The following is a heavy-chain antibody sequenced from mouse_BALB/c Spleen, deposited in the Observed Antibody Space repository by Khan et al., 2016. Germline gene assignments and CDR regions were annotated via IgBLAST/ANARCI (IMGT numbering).Heavy chain of an antibody. Sequence: EVQLQESGPGLVKPSQSRSLTCTVTGYSITSDYAWYWIRQFPGNKLEWMGNISFSGSTSYNPSLKSRISISRDTAKNQLFLQLNSVSTEDTATYYCARDYYGSGYFDYWGQGTTLTVSS. CDR1: GYSITSDYA. CDR3: ARDYYGSGYFDY. J-gene: IGHJ2*01. D-gene: IGHD1-1*01. CDR2: ISFSGST. V-gene: IGHV3-2*02.